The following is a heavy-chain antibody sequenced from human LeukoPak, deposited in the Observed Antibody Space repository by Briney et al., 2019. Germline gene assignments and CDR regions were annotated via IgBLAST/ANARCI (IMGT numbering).Heavy chain of an antibody. CDR3: ARSGYSSSWYYFDY. D-gene: IGHD6-13*01. CDR2: IYYSGST. J-gene: IGHJ4*02. Sequence: SETLSLTCTVSGGSISSGGYYWSWIRQHPGKGLEWIGYIYYSGSTYYNPSLKSRVTISVDTSKNQFSLKLSSVTAADTAVYYCARSGYSSSWYYFDYWGQGTLVTVSS. V-gene: IGHV4-31*03. CDR1: GGSISSGGYY.